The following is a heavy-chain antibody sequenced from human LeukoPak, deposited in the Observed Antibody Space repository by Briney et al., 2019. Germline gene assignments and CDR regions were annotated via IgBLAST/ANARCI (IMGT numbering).Heavy chain of an antibody. Sequence: ASVKVSCKASGYTFTGYYMHWVRQAPGQGLEWMGWINPNSGGTNYAQKFQGRVTMTRDTSISTAYMELSRLRSDDTAVYYCARAGRRYGSGSYPFMDVWGKGTTVTVSS. CDR2: INPNSGGT. V-gene: IGHV1-2*02. CDR3: ARAGRRYGSGSYPFMDV. CDR1: GYTFTGYY. J-gene: IGHJ6*03. D-gene: IGHD3-10*01.